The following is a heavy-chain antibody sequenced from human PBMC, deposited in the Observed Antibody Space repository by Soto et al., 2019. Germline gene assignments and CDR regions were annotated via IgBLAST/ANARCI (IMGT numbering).Heavy chain of an antibody. CDR2: ISTYSGHT. J-gene: IGHJ4*02. CDR1: GYTFTNYG. Sequence: QVQLVQSGAEVKEPGASVKVSCKASGYTFTNYGISWVRQAPGQGLEWMGWISTYSGHTDLAQRFQGRVTMATDTSTSTAYMELRSLTSDDTAVYYCAREEYREVDHWGQGTLVTVSS. D-gene: IGHD3-10*01. V-gene: IGHV1-18*04. CDR3: AREEYREVDH.